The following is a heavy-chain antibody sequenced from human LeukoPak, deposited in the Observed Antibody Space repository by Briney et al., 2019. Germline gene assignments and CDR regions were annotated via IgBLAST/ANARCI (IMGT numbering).Heavy chain of an antibody. CDR1: GFTFSSYA. V-gene: IGHV3-23*01. D-gene: IGHD1-26*01. J-gene: IGHJ4*02. CDR3: AKVPRGSYWDTDY. Sequence: GGSLRLSCAASGFTFSSYAMSWVRQAPGKGLEWVSAISGSGVSTFYADSVKGRFTISRDNFKNTLYLQMNSLRAEDTAVYYCAKVPRGSYWDTDYWGQGTLVTVSS. CDR2: ISGSGVST.